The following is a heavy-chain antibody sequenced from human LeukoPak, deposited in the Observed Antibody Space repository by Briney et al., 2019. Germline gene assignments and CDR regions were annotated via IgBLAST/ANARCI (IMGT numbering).Heavy chain of an antibody. J-gene: IGHJ4*02. Sequence: GGSLRLSCAASGFTFSSNAMGWVRPAPGKGREWGSAISGSAGSTYYADSVKGRFTISRDNTKNTLYLKMNSLRAEDTAVYYCAKGIGASYSSGWYYFDYWGQGTLVTVSS. CDR3: AKGIGASYSSGWYYFDY. CDR2: ISGSAGST. D-gene: IGHD6-19*01. V-gene: IGHV3-23*01. CDR1: GFTFSSNA.